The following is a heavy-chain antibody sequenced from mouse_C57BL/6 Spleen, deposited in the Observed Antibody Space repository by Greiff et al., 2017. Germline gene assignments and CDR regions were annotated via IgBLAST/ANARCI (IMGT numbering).Heavy chain of an antibody. CDR1: GFNINDDY. J-gene: IGHJ2*01. CDR2: IDPENGDT. Sequence: EVMLVESGAELVRPGASVKLSCTASGFNINDDYMHWVKQRPEQGLEWIGWIDPENGDTEYASKFQGKATITADTSSNTAYLQLSSLTSEDTAVYYCTTLGDYWGQGTTLTVSS. D-gene: IGHD4-1*01. CDR3: TTLGDY. V-gene: IGHV14-4*01.